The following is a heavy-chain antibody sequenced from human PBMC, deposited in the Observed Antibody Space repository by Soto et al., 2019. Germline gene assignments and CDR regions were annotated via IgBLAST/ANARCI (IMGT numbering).Heavy chain of an antibody. V-gene: IGHV1-8*01. J-gene: IGHJ5*02. CDR1: GYTFTDYD. CDR3: ARVAVAARPRWYNWFDP. D-gene: IGHD2-15*01. Sequence: QEQLVQSGAEVKKPGASVKVSCKTSGYTFTDYDINWVRQATGQGLEWIGWMNPNSGETGYAQKFQGRVPMTMSASLSTAYWELSSVRSEDTAVYYCARVAVAARPRWYNWFDPWGQGTLVTVSS. CDR2: MNPNSGET.